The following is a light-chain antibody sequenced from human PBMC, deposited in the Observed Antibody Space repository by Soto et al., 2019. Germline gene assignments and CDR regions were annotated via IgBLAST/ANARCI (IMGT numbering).Light chain of an antibody. J-gene: IGLJ2*01. CDR3: SSFTSKSTLI. CDR2: EVR. Sequence: QSVLTQPPSASGTPGQTVTISCSGTIRDVGAYNLVSWYQQYPGRAPQLILYEVRNRPSGISFRFSGFKSGNTASLTISGLQAEDEADYYCSSFTSKSTLIFGGGTKVTVL. CDR1: IRDVGAYNL. V-gene: IGLV2-14*01.